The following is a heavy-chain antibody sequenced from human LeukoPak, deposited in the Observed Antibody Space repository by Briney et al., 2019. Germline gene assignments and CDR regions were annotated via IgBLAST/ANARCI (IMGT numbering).Heavy chain of an antibody. Sequence: SETLSLTCTVSGGSISSGSYYWSWIRQPAGKGLEWIGRIYTSGSINYNPSLKSRVTISVDTSKNQFSLKLSSVTAADTAVYYCARDPHPKYYYGSGSYPPRGMDVWGQGTTVTVSS. CDR3: ARDPHPKYYYGSGSYPPRGMDV. V-gene: IGHV4-61*02. D-gene: IGHD3-10*01. CDR2: IYTSGSI. CDR1: GGSISSGSYY. J-gene: IGHJ6*02.